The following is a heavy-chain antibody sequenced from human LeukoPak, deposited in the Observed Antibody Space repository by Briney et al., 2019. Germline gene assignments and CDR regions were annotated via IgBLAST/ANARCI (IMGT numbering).Heavy chain of an antibody. J-gene: IGHJ4*02. CDR1: GFTFSSYA. Sequence: GGSLRLSCAASGFTFSSYAMHWVRQAPGKGLEWVAVISYDGSNKYYADSVKGRFTISRDNSKNTLYLQMNSLRAEDTAVYYCARIGIAVVTYYFDYWGQGTLVTVSS. V-gene: IGHV3-30*04. CDR3: ARIGIAVVTYYFDY. CDR2: ISYDGSNK. D-gene: IGHD6-19*01.